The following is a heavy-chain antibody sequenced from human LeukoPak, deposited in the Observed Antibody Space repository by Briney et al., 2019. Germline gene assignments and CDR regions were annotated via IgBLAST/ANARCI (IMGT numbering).Heavy chain of an antibody. Sequence: GALIPPLPGSWFLLNTFLMALVPPAPRKGPGLVANMNAEGNQRYYRDSVKGRFTISRHNAKNSLYLQMSSLRAEDTAVYYCTKGGHVDYFGQGTLVTVAS. CDR1: WFLLNTFL. D-gene: IGHD3-16*01. CDR2: MNAEGNQR. V-gene: IGHV3-7*02. J-gene: IGHJ4*02. CDR3: TKGGHVDY.